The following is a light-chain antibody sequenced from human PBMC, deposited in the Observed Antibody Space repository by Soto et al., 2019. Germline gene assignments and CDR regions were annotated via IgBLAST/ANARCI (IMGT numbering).Light chain of an antibody. Sequence: ALTQPPSASGSPGQSVTISCTGTSSDAGGYNFVSWYQQHPGKAPKLMIYDVTKRPSGVPDRFSGSKSGNTASLSVSGLQAEDEADYYCSSYAGTHIVFGTGTKVTVL. CDR1: SSDAGGYNF. J-gene: IGLJ1*01. CDR2: DVT. V-gene: IGLV2-8*01. CDR3: SSYAGTHIV.